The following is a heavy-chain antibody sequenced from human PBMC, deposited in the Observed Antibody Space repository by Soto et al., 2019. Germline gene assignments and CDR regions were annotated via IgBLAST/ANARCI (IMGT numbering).Heavy chain of an antibody. V-gene: IGHV1-69*02. D-gene: IGHD5-18*01. J-gene: IGHJ4*02. CDR1: GGTFSNYT. Sequence: QVQLVQSGAEVKKPGSSVKVSCKASGGTFSNYTISWVRQAPGQGLEWMGRIIPILGIANYAQKFQGRVTITADKSTSTAYMEVSSLRSEDTAVYYCARGEGHRGYSYGYYFDYWGQGTLVTVSS. CDR2: IIPILGIA. CDR3: ARGEGHRGYSYGYYFDY.